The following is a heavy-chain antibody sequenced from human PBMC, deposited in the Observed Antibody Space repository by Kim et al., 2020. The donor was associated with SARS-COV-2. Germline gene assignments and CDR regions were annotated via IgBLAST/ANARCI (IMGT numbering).Heavy chain of an antibody. Sequence: SETLSLTCAVYGGSFSGYYWSWIRQPPGKGLEWIGEINHSGSTNYNPSLKSRVTISVDTSKNQFSLKLSSVTAADTAVYYCARVGYSSSFYWGQGTLVTVSS. D-gene: IGHD6-6*01. V-gene: IGHV4-34*01. J-gene: IGHJ4*02. CDR3: ARVGYSSSFY. CDR1: GGSFSGYY. CDR2: INHSGST.